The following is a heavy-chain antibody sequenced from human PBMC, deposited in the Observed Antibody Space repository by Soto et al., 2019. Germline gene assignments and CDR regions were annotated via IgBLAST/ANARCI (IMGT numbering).Heavy chain of an antibody. CDR1: GDTIGSGGHY. J-gene: IGHJ4*02. CDR3: ARVDCTGGSCYSLDY. D-gene: IGHD2-15*01. Sequence: QVQLQESGPGLVKPSQTLSLTCTVSGDTIGSGGHYWSWIRQHPGKGLEWIGKIYYSGTTHYNPSVKRRVTMSVDRYKNQFSLKLSSVTAADTAMYYCARVDCTGGSCYSLDYWGQGTLVTVSS. CDR2: IYYSGTT. V-gene: IGHV4-31*03.